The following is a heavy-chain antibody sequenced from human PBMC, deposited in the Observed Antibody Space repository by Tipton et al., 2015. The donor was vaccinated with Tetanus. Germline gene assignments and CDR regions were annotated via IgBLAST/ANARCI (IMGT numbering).Heavy chain of an antibody. CDR1: GALITTGGYS. CDR2: IYQTGST. J-gene: IGHJ4*02. Sequence: TLSLTCNVSGALITTGGYSWGWIRQPPGQGLEWIGYIYQTGSTYFNPSLRSRLTMSFKMSKNQFSLRLTSVTAADTAVYFCARAPYNSPGKYYFAYWGQGILVTVSS. V-gene: IGHV4-30-2*01. CDR3: ARAPYNSPGKYYFAY. D-gene: IGHD5-24*01.